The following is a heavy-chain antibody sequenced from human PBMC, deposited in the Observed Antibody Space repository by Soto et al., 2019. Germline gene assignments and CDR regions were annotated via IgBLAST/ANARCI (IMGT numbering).Heavy chain of an antibody. V-gene: IGHV3-21*01. D-gene: IGHD2-2*01. Sequence: GGSLRLSCAASGFNFSSYTMNWVRQAPGKGLEWVSSISSGNRYIYYADSVRGRLIISRDDATNSMYLQMTSLRVEDTAVYYCARYRCRSSSFYQTYAFDLWGQGTMVTVSS. CDR3: ARYRCRSSSFYQTYAFDL. CDR1: GFNFSSYT. J-gene: IGHJ3*01. CDR2: ISSGNRYI.